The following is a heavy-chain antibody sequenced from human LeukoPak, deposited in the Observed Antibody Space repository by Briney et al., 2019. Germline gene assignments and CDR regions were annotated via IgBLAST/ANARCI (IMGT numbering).Heavy chain of an antibody. CDR3: ARVYYDSSGSDY. CDR1: GYTFTGYY. D-gene: IGHD3-22*01. J-gene: IGHJ4*02. Sequence: ASVKVSCKASGYTFTGYYMHWVRQAPGQGLEWMGWINPNSGGTNYAQKFQGRVTMTTDTSTSTAYMELRSLRSDDTAVYYCARVYYDSSGSDYWGQGTLVTVSS. V-gene: IGHV1-2*02. CDR2: INPNSGGT.